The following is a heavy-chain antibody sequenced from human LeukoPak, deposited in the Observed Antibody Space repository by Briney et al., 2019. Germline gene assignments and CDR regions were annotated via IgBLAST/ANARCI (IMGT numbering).Heavy chain of an antibody. Sequence: SETLSLTCSVSGGSISRSRNYWGWIRQPPGKGLEWIGSIYHSGSTYYNPSLESRVTISVDSSKNQFSLKLPSVTAADTAVYYCAKLWGGQNWNDDWGQGTLVTVSS. CDR3: AKLWGGQNWNDD. CDR1: GGSISRSRNY. D-gene: IGHD3-16*01. V-gene: IGHV4-39*01. CDR2: IYHSGST. J-gene: IGHJ5*02.